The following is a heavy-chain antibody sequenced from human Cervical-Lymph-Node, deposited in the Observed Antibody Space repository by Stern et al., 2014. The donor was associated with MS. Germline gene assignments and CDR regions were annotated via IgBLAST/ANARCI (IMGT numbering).Heavy chain of an antibody. CDR2: IYNSGAT. Sequence: QLQESGPGLVKPSQTLSLTCTVSGDSITSGGNYWSWIRQHPGKGLEWIGYIYNSGATFYNPSLKGRVTISLDTSKNQFSLQLSSVTAADTAIYYCASRWSGTYYGQNWFDPWGQGILVTVST. D-gene: IGHD1-26*01. V-gene: IGHV4-31*03. CDR1: GDSITSGGNY. J-gene: IGHJ5*02. CDR3: ASRWSGTYYGQNWFDP.